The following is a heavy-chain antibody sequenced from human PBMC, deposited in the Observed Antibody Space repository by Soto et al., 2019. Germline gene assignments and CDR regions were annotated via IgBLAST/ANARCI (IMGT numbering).Heavy chain of an antibody. CDR3: AKDLGTTLYYYYGMDV. CDR2: ISWNSGSI. CDR1: GFTFGDYA. Sequence: LRLSCAASGFTFGDYAMDWVRQAPGKGLEWVSGISWNSGSIGYADSVKGRFTISRDNAKNSLYLQMNSLRAEDTALYYCAKDLGTTLYYYYGMDVWGQGTTVTVSS. V-gene: IGHV3-9*01. D-gene: IGHD1-1*01. J-gene: IGHJ6*02.